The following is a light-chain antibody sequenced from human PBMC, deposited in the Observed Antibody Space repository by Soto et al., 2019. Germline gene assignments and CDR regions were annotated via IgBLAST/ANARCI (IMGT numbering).Light chain of an antibody. J-gene: IGKJ1*01. Sequence: ETMMAQSPDTLSVSRGERATLSCRASQSLRSSLAWYQQKPGQAPRLLIYDASTRGTGIPARFSGSGSGTDFTLTISRLEPEDFAVYYCQHYNEWPWTFGQGTKVDI. V-gene: IGKV3-15*01. CDR2: DAS. CDR1: QSLRSS. CDR3: QHYNEWPWT.